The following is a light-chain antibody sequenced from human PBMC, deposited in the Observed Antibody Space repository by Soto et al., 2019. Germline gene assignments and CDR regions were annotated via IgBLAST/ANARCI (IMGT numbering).Light chain of an antibody. Sequence: QSVLTQPPSASGTPGQRVTISCSGSSSNIGSNTVTWYQQLPGTAPKLLIYSNNQRPSGVPDRFSGSKSGTSASLAISGLQSEDEADYYCVAWDDSLNGRGVFGTGTKVTVL. CDR3: VAWDDSLNGRGV. CDR2: SNN. V-gene: IGLV1-44*01. J-gene: IGLJ1*01. CDR1: SSNIGSNT.